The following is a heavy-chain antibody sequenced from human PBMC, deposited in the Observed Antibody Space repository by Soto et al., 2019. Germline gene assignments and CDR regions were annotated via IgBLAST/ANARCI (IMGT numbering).Heavy chain of an antibody. CDR1: GGSFSSYY. CDR3: ARTRNYYYYMDV. J-gene: IGHJ6*03. Sequence: PSETLSLTCAVYGGSFSSYYWSWIRQPPGKGLEWIGEVNHSGSTNYSPSLKSRVTISVDTSKNQFSLKLSSVTAADTAVYYCARTRNYYYYMDVWGKGATVTVSS. V-gene: IGHV4-34*01. CDR2: VNHSGST.